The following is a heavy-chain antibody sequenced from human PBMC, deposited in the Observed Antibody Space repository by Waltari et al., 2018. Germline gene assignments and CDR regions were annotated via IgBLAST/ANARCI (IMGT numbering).Heavy chain of an antibody. CDR2: IYYSGST. D-gene: IGHD2-15*01. V-gene: IGHV4-39*01. CDR3: ATVGAATPGYYYYGMDV. Sequence: QLQLQESGPGLVKPSETLSLTCTVSGGSISSSSYYWGWIRQPPGKGLEWIGVIYYSGSTYYNPSLKSRVTISVDTSKNQFSLKLSSVTAADTAVYYCATVGAATPGYYYYGMDVWGQGTTVTVSS. J-gene: IGHJ6*02. CDR1: GGSISSSSYY.